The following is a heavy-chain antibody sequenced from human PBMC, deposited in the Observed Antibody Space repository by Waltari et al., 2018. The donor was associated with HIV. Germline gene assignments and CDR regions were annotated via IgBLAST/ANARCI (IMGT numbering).Heavy chain of an antibody. CDR2: IIAYNYNT. CDR3: ARRDSSEWVYGMDV. V-gene: IGHV1-18*01. J-gene: IGHJ6*02. Sequence: QVQLVQSGAEVKKPGASVTVSCKASGYTFTSYGISWGLPAPGQGPDGMGWIIAYNYNTEYAQKLQGRVTRTTHTSTSTADMELRSLRSDDTALYYCARRDSSEWVYGMDVWGQGTTVTVSS. D-gene: IGHD1-26*01. CDR1: GYTFTSYG.